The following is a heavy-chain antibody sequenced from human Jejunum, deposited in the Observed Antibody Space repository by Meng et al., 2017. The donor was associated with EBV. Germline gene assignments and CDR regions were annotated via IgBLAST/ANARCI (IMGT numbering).Heavy chain of an antibody. CDR2: INTNTGNP. V-gene: IGHV7-4-1*02. CDR3: ARVRGYSYGRPFDY. D-gene: IGHD5-18*01. Sequence: VQSGAELKKPGASVTVSCTASGCSFTNSARNWVRQAPGQGVEWMGWINTNTGNPTYAQGFTGRFVFSLDTSVSTAYLQISSLKAEDTAVYYCARVRGYSYGRPFDYWGQGTLVTVSS. CDR1: GCSFTNSA. J-gene: IGHJ4*02.